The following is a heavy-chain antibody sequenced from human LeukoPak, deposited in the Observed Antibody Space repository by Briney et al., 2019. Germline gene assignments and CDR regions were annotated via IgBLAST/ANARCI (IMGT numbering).Heavy chain of an antibody. Sequence: SETLSLTCTVSGYSISSGNYWGWIRQPPGKGLEWIGSIYHSGSTYYNPSLKSRVTISVDTSKNQFSLKLSSVTAADTAVYYCARVENIVVVVAATQGPFDIWGQGTMVTVSS. CDR1: GYSISSGNY. CDR3: ARVENIVVVVAATQGPFDI. D-gene: IGHD2-15*01. CDR2: IYHSGST. V-gene: IGHV4-38-2*02. J-gene: IGHJ3*02.